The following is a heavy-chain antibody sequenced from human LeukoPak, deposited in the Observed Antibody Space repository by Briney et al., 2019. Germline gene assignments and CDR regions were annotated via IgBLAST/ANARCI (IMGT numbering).Heavy chain of an antibody. V-gene: IGHV5-51*01. CDR3: ARGYYYGSGSYPPSFDY. D-gene: IGHD3-10*01. CDR2: IYPGDSDT. Sequence: GESPKISCKGSGYSFTSYWIGWVRQVPGKGLEWMGIIYPGDSDTRYSPSFQGQVTISADKSISTAYLQWSSLKASDTAMYYCARGYYYGSGSYPPSFDYRGQGTLVTVSS. J-gene: IGHJ4*02. CDR1: GYSFTSYW.